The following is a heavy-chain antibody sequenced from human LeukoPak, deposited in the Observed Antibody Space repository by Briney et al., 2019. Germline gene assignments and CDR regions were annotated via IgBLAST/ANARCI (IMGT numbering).Heavy chain of an antibody. J-gene: IGHJ4*02. D-gene: IGHD2-8*01. Sequence: GGSLRLSCAASGFIFSTYNMIWVHQAPGKGLEWLSYIHFGNGPIYYADSVKGRFTISRDNAKNSLYLQINSLRVEDTAVYYCARVVDGVTGSDYWGQGTLVTVSS. V-gene: IGHV3-48*04. CDR1: GFIFSTYN. CDR3: ARVVDGVTGSDY. CDR2: IHFGNGPI.